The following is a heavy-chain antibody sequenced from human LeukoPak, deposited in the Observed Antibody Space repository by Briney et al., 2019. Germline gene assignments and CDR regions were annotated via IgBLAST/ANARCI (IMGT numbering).Heavy chain of an antibody. J-gene: IGHJ4*02. D-gene: IGHD3-10*01. CDR1: GDSVSNGNYY. V-gene: IGHV4-61*03. Sequence: PSETLSLTCIVSGDSVSNGNYYWSWLRQPPGKALVWIGYIYYTGSTYYNPSLEGQVTISVVTSRNHFSVKLNSVTAADTAVYYCARSQNYYGSGDYWSQGTLVTVSS. CDR2: IYYTGST. CDR3: ARSQNYYGSGDY.